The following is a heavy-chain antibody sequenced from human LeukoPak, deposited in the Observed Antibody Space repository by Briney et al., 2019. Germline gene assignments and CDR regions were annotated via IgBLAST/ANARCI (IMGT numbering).Heavy chain of an antibody. V-gene: IGHV4-34*01. Sequence: SETLSLTCAVYGGSFSGYYWSWIRQPPGKGLEWIGEINHSGSTNYNPSLKSRVTISVDTSKSQFSLKLSSVTAADTAVYYCAREGYSYDPGFDYWGQGTLVTVSS. CDR1: GGSFSGYY. D-gene: IGHD5-18*01. CDR2: INHSGST. J-gene: IGHJ4*02. CDR3: AREGYSYDPGFDY.